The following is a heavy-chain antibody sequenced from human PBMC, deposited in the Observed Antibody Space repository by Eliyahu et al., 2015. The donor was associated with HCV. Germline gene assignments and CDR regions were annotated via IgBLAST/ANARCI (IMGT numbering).Heavy chain of an antibody. CDR3: AKVVITMVRGVIITLTYGMDV. CDR1: GFTFSSYG. J-gene: IGHJ6*02. V-gene: IGHV3-30*18. D-gene: IGHD3-10*01. CDR2: IAYDGSNK. Sequence: QVQLVESGGGVVQPGRSLRLSCAASGFTFSSYGXXWVRQAPGKGLEWVAVIAYDGSNKYYADSVKGRFTISRDNSKNTLYLQMNSLRAEDTAVYYCAKVVITMVRGVIITLTYGMDVWGQGTTVTVSS.